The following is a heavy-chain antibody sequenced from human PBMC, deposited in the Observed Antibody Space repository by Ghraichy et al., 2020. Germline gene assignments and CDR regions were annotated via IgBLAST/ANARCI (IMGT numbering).Heavy chain of an antibody. J-gene: IGHJ4*02. CDR2: IYYSGST. CDR3: ARRSFDYFGSGSEYYFDY. Sequence: SETPSLTCTVSGGSISRSSYYWGWIRQPPGKGLEWIGIIYYSGSTYYNPSLKSRVTISVDTSKNQFSLKLSSVTAADTAVYYCARRSFDYFGSGSEYYFDYWGQGTLVTVSS. V-gene: IGHV4-39*01. CDR1: GGSISRSSYY. D-gene: IGHD3-10*01.